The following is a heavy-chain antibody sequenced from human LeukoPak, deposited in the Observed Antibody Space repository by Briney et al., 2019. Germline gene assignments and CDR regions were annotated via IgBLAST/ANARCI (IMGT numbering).Heavy chain of an antibody. CDR1: GYTFTGYY. V-gene: IGHV1-2*02. J-gene: IGHJ4*02. CDR2: INPKSGGT. CDR3: ASSMDGYNYFGLDY. Sequence: GASVKVSCKTSGYTFTGYYIHWVRQAPGQGLEWMGWINPKSGGTNYAQKFQGRVTMTRDTSISTAYMELSSLRSEDTAVYYCASSMDGYNYFGLDYWGQGTLVTVSS. D-gene: IGHD5-24*01.